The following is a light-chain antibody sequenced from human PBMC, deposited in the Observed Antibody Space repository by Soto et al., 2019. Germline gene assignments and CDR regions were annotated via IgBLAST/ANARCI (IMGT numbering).Light chain of an antibody. Sequence: DIQMTQSPSTLSGNVGDRVTITCRASQSINSWLAWYQHKPGTAPKLLISKASSLNSEVPLRFSGSASGTEFTLTISSLQPDDFATYYYQQYSNWPWTFGHGTKVEIK. J-gene: IGKJ1*01. V-gene: IGKV1-5*03. CDR3: QQYSNWPWT. CDR2: KAS. CDR1: QSINSW.